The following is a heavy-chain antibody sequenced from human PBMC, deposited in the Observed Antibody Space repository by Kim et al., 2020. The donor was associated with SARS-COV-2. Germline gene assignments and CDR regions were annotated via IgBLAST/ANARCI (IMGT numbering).Heavy chain of an antibody. Sequence: GGSLRLSCAASEFTFSRYSMNWVRQAPGKGLEWVSTISRNSDYIYYADSVEGRFTISRDNAKNSLYLQMNSLSADDTAMYYCARDLSLGRPGGFDYWGQG. CDR2: ISRNSDYI. J-gene: IGHJ4*02. CDR1: EFTFSRYS. D-gene: IGHD3-10*01. CDR3: ARDLSLGRPGGFDY. V-gene: IGHV3-21*01.